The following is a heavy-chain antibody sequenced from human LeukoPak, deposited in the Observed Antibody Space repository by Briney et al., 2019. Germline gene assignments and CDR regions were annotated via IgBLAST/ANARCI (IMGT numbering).Heavy chain of an antibody. CDR3: ARAIRLGEFL. J-gene: IGHJ4*02. V-gene: IGHV4-59*01. CDR1: GGSISSYY. D-gene: IGHD3-16*01. Sequence: SETLSLTCTVSGGSISSYYRSWIRQPPGKGLEWIGYIYYSGSTNYNPSLKSRVTISVDTSKNQFSLKLSSVTAADTAVYYCARAIRLGEFLWGQGTLVTVSS. CDR2: IYYSGST.